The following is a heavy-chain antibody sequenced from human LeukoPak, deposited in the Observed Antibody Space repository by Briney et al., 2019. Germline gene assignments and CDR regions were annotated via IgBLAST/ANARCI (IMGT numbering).Heavy chain of an antibody. CDR1: GGSISSYY. D-gene: IGHD3-22*01. CDR3: ARAMIDDAFDI. CDR2: IYYSGST. V-gene: IGHV4-59*01. Sequence: PSETLSLTCTVSGGSISSYYWSWLRQPPGKGLEWIGYIYYSGSTNYNPSLKSRVTISVDTSKNQFSLKLSSVTAADTAVYYCARAMIDDAFDIWGQGTMVTASS. J-gene: IGHJ3*02.